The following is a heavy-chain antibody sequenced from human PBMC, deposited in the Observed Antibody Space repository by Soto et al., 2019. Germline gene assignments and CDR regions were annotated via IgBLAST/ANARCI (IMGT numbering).Heavy chain of an antibody. J-gene: IGHJ6*02. CDR3: ARGYSSSWYIPRVDGMDV. CDR1: GYTFTGYY. V-gene: IGHV1-2*04. D-gene: IGHD6-13*01. Sequence: VASVKVSCKASGYTFTGYYMHWVRQAPGQGLEWMGWINPNSGGTNYAQKFQGWVTMTRDTSISTAYMELRRLRSDDTAVYYCARGYSSSWYIPRVDGMDVWGQGTTVTVSS. CDR2: INPNSGGT.